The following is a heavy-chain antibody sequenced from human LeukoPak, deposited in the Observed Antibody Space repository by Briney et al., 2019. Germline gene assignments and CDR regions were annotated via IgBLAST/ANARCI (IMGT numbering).Heavy chain of an antibody. CDR1: GLTFRSYG. J-gene: IGHJ6*02. V-gene: IGHV3-30*18. Sequence: GRSLRLSCAASGLTFRSYGMHWVRQAPGKGLEWVAVISYDGSNKYYADSVKGRFTISRDNSKNTLYLQMNSLRAEDTAVYYCAKDRAGRWLQIYYYYGMDVWGQRTTVTVSS. D-gene: IGHD5-24*01. CDR2: ISYDGSNK. CDR3: AKDRAGRWLQIYYYYGMDV.